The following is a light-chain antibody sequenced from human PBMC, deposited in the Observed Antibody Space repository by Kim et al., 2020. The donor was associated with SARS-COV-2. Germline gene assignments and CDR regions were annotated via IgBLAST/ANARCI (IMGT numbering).Light chain of an antibody. Sequence: PGERATLSGRASQSVKSHLGWYQQKPGQAPRLLMYDVSNRATGIPARFSGSGFGTDFTLTISSLEPEDFAVYYCQQHSDWPPSLTFGGGTKVDIK. V-gene: IGKV3-11*01. CDR1: QSVKSH. CDR2: DVS. CDR3: QQHSDWPPSLT. J-gene: IGKJ4*01.